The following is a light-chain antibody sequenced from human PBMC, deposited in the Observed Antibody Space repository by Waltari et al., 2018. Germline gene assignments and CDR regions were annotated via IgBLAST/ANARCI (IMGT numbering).Light chain of an antibody. Sequence: SYELPQPPSVSVSPGQTARITCSGDALPKQYAYWYQQKPGQAPVLVLYKDSERPSGIPERFSGSSSGTTVTLTISGVQAEDEADYYCQSADSSGTYNVFGSGTKVTVL. CDR1: ALPKQY. CDR2: KDS. V-gene: IGLV3-25*03. CDR3: QSADSSGTYNV. J-gene: IGLJ6*01.